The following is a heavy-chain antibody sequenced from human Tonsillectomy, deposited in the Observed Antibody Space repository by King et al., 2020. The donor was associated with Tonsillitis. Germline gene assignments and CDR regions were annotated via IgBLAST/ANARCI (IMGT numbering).Heavy chain of an antibody. D-gene: IGHD2-21*02. CDR1: GFTFSTYW. V-gene: IGHV3-7*03. J-gene: IGHJ5*02. Sequence: QLVQSGGGLVQPGGPLRLSCAASGFTFSTYWMSWVRQAPGKGLEWVANIKQDGSEYYYVDSIKGRVTISRDNAKNSLYLQMNSLRAVDTAVYYCARGGEDGVPARPLDPWGEGTVVTVAS. CDR2: IKQDGSEY. CDR3: ARGGEDGVPARPLDP.